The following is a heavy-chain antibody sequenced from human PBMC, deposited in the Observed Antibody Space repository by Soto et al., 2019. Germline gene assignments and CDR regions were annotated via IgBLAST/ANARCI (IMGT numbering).Heavy chain of an antibody. V-gene: IGHV4-59*01. Sequence: SETLSLTCTVSGGSISSYYWSWIRQPPGKGLEWIGYIYYSGSTNYNPSLKSRVTISVDTSKNQFSLKLWSVTAADTAVHYCARGRSLRDYWGQGALVTVSS. J-gene: IGHJ4*02. CDR3: ARGRSLRDY. CDR1: GGSISSYY. CDR2: IYYSGST.